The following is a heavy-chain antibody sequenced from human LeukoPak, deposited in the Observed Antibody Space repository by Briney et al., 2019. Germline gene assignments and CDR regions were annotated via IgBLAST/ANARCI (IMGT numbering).Heavy chain of an antibody. CDR1: GFTFSTYG. CDR3: AKGAGYGDLDYFYYMDV. CDR2: VRYDGSDK. V-gene: IGHV3-30*02. D-gene: IGHD4-17*01. J-gene: IGHJ6*03. Sequence: PGGSLRLSCAASGFTFSTYGMHWVRQAPGKGLEWVAFVRYDGSDKYYVDSVKGRFTISRDNSRNTLYLQMNSLRAEDTAVYYCAKGAGYGDLDYFYYMDVWGKGTTVTVSS.